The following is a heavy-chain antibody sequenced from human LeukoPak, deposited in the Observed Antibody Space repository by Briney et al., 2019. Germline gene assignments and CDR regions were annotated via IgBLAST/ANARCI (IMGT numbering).Heavy chain of an antibody. CDR1: GFTFSSYW. V-gene: IGHV3-7*03. D-gene: IGHD3-22*01. CDR3: AKADYDSSGYYFYQGYYGMDV. Sequence: GGSLRLSCAASGFTFSSYWMSWVRQAPGKGLEWVANIKQDGSEKYYVDSVKGRFTISRDNAKNSLYLQMNSLRAEDTAVYYCAKADYDSSGYYFYQGYYGMDVWGQGTTVTVSS. CDR2: IKQDGSEK. J-gene: IGHJ6*02.